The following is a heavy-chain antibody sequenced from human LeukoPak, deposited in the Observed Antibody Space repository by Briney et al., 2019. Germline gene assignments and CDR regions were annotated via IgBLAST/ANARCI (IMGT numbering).Heavy chain of an antibody. V-gene: IGHV3-23*01. CDR3: ARGGIQVSGIDEFDY. CDR1: GFAVSSYA. J-gene: IGHJ4*02. D-gene: IGHD6-19*01. CDR2: ISGSGHST. Sequence: GGSLRLSCAASGFAVSSYAMNWVRQAPGKGLEWVSGISGSGHSTYHADSVKGRFTISRENAESSLYLQMNSLRAEDTAVYYCARGGIQVSGIDEFDYWGQGTLVTVSS.